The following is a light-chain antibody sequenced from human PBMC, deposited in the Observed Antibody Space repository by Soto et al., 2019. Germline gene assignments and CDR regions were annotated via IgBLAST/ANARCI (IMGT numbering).Light chain of an antibody. V-gene: IGKV3-11*01. Sequence: EIVLTQSPATLSLSPGERATLSCRASQSVDNYLAWYQQKPGQAPRLLIYDVSNRATGIPARFTGSGSGTDFTLTIDSLEPEDFAVYYCQHRRIWPQFTFGPGTKVEIK. CDR3: QHRRIWPQFT. J-gene: IGKJ3*01. CDR1: QSVDNY. CDR2: DVS.